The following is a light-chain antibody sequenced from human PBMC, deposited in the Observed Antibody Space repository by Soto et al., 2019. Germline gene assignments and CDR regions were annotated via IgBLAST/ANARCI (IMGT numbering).Light chain of an antibody. CDR3: QQYNTYSRT. CDR1: QSISSW. Sequence: DIQMTQSPSSVSASLGDRVTITCRASQSISSWLAWYQQKPGKAPKLLIYKASSLESGVPSRFSGSGSGTEFTLTINSLQPDDFATYYCQQYNTYSRTFGQGTKVDI. J-gene: IGKJ1*01. CDR2: KAS. V-gene: IGKV1-5*03.